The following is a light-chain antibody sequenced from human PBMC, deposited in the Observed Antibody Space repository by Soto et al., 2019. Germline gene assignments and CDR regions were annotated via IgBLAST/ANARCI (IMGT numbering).Light chain of an antibody. J-gene: IGKJ1*01. CDR1: RTISSW. V-gene: IGKV1-5*03. CDR3: QQYNFYWA. Sequence: DIQMTQSPSTLPASVGDRVTITCRASRTISSWLAWYQQKPGKVPKLLIYKASSLESGVPSRFSGSGSGTEFTITISSLQPDDFASYYCQQYNFYWAFGQGTKVEIK. CDR2: KAS.